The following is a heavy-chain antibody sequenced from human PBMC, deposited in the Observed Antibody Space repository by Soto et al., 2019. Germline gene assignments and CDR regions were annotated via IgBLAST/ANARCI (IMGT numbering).Heavy chain of an antibody. V-gene: IGHV2-5*01. Sequence: SGPTLVNPTQTLTLTCSFSGFSLTTSGVGVGWIRQPPGKALEWLAHIYWSGDEHYRPSLKSRLSITKDASKNQVVLTMTNMDPVDTATYYCARGVATRPVFAFDPWGQGIMVTVSS. D-gene: IGHD6-6*01. J-gene: IGHJ5*02. CDR2: IYWSGDE. CDR3: ARGVATRPVFAFDP. CDR1: GFSLTTSGVG.